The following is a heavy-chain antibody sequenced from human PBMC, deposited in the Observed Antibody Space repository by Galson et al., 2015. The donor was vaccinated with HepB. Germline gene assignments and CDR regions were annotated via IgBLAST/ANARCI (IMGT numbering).Heavy chain of an antibody. V-gene: IGHV3-21*01. D-gene: IGHD2-2*01. Sequence: SLRLSCAASGFTFSSYSMNWVRQAPGKGLEWVSSISSSSSYIYYADSVKGRFTISRDNAKNSLYLQMNSLRAEDTAVYYCARDRDIVVVPAAIQFLDAFDIWGQGTMVTVSS. CDR1: GFTFSSYS. CDR3: ARDRDIVVVPAAIQFLDAFDI. CDR2: ISSSSSYI. J-gene: IGHJ3*02.